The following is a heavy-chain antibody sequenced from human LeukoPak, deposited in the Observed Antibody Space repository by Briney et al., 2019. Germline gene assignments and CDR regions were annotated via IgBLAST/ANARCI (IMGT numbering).Heavy chain of an antibody. V-gene: IGHV4-61*02. Sequence: SETLSLTCTVSGNSISSGDNYWSWIRQPAGEGLEWNIRIYTSGSTNYNPSLKSRVTISGDTSKNQFSLRLSSVTAADTAVYYCARASYSYDINGWVPFDYWGQGTLVTVSS. CDR2: IYTSGST. CDR1: GNSISSGDNY. J-gene: IGHJ4*02. CDR3: ARASYSYDINGWVPFDY. D-gene: IGHD3-22*01.